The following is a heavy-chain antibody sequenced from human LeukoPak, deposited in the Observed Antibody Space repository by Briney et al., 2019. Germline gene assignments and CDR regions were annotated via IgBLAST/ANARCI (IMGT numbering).Heavy chain of an antibody. CDR3: ARVSVVPAAFDY. CDR2: IYSGGST. J-gene: IGHJ4*02. D-gene: IGHD2-2*01. Sequence: GGSLRLSCAASGFTVSSNYMSWVRQAPGKGLEWVSVIYSGGSTYYADSVKGRFTISRDNSKNTLYLQMYSLRAEDTAVYYCARVSVVPAAFDYWGQGTLVTVSS. CDR1: GFTVSSNY. V-gene: IGHV3-66*02.